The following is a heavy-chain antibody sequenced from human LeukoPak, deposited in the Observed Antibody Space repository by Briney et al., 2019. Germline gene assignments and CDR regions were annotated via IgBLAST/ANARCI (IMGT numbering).Heavy chain of an antibody. D-gene: IGHD1-26*01. CDR1: GGSVSSGSYY. CDR3: ARDGIGGFDY. J-gene: IGHJ4*02. Sequence: ETSETLSLTCTVSGGSVSSGSYYWRWIRQPPGKGLEWIGYIYYSGSTNYNPSLKSRITISVDTSKNQFSLKLSSVTAADTAVYYCARDGIGGFDYWGQGTLVTVSS. CDR2: IYYSGST. V-gene: IGHV4-61*01.